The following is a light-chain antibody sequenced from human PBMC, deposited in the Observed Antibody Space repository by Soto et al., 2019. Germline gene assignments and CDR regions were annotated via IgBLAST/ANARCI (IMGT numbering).Light chain of an antibody. J-gene: IGKJ1*01. CDR1: QSVSSY. Sequence: EIVFTQSPATRSWSPGGRATLSCRASQSVSSYLAWYQQKPGQAPRLLIYDASNRATGIPARFSGSGSETEFTLTISSLQSEDFAVYYCQQYNNWPRTFGQGTKVDIK. CDR2: DAS. CDR3: QQYNNWPRT. V-gene: IGKV3-11*01.